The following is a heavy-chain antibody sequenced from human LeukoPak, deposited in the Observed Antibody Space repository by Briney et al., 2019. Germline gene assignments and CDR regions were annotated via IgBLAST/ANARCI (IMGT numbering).Heavy chain of an antibody. CDR3: ARGELRGYNYGPFDY. J-gene: IGHJ4*02. V-gene: IGHV1-18*01. D-gene: IGHD5-18*01. CDR2: ISAYNGNT. CDR1: GYTFISYG. Sequence: ASVKVSFKASGYTFISYGISWVRQAPGQGLEWMGWISAYNGNTNYAQKLQGRVTMTTDTSTSTAYMELRSLRSDDTAVYYCARGELRGYNYGPFDYWGQGTLVTVSS.